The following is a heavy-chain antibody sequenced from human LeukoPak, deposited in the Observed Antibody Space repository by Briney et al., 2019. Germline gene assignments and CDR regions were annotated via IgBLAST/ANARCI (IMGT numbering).Heavy chain of an antibody. CDR2: INPNSGGT. Sequence: GASVEVSCKASGYTFTGHYMHWVRQAPGQGLEWMGWINPNSGGTNYAQKFQGRVTMTRDTSISTAYMELSRLRSDDTAVYYCARDRGDGYNRGILIDYWGQGTLVTVSS. J-gene: IGHJ4*02. V-gene: IGHV1-2*02. CDR1: GYTFTGHY. CDR3: ARDRGDGYNRGILIDY. D-gene: IGHD5-24*01.